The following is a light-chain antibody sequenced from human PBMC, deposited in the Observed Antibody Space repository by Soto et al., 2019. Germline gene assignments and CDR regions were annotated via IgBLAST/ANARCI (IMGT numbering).Light chain of an antibody. CDR3: QQYNNWPQT. CDR2: GAS. Sequence: DIVLTHSHATLSLSPVERTTLXCRASQSVSSRSLAWYQQKPGQAPRLLISGASTRATGIPARFSGSGSGTDFTLTISGLQSEDFAVYYCQQYNNWPQTFGQGTKVDIK. J-gene: IGKJ1*01. V-gene: IGKV3-15*01. CDR1: QSVSSRS.